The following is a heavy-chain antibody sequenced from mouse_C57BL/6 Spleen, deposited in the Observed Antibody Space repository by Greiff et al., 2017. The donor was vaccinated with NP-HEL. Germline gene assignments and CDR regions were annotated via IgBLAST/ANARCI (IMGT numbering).Heavy chain of an antibody. D-gene: IGHD3-1*01. CDR1: GFTFSDYY. V-gene: IGHV5-16*01. CDR3: ARDSGPYYAMDY. J-gene: IGHJ4*01. CDR2: INYDGSST. Sequence: EVQLVESEGGLVQPGRSMKLSCTASGFTFSDYYMAWVRQVPEKGLEWVANINYDGSSTYYLDSLKSRFIISRDNAKNILYLQMSSLKSEDTATYYCARDSGPYYAMDYWGQGTSVTVSS.